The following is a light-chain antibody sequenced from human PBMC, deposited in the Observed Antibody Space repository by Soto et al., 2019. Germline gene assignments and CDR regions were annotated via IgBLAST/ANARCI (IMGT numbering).Light chain of an antibody. CDR1: QDITDW. V-gene: IGKV1D-12*01. CDR2: AAS. CDR3: QQSNSFPLT. J-gene: IGKJ4*01. Sequence: DIQMTQSPSSVSASVGDRVTLTCRATQDITDWLAWYQQKPGQAPQLLIYAASSLQSGVPSRFSGSGSGTDFTLTISSLQPEDFATYYCQQSNSFPLTFGGGTKVDFK.